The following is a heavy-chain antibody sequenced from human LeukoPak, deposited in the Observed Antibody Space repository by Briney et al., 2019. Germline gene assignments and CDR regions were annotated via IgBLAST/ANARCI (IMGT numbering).Heavy chain of an antibody. CDR1: GFTFSSYA. V-gene: IGHV3-30*04. Sequence: GGSLRFSCAASGFTFSSYAMHWVRQAPGKGLEWVAVISYDGSNKYYADSVKGRFTISRDNSKNTLYLQMNSLRAEDTAVYYCARDLFRYSSKTFDPWGQGTLVTVSS. CDR2: ISYDGSNK. J-gene: IGHJ5*02. D-gene: IGHD6-13*01. CDR3: ARDLFRYSSKTFDP.